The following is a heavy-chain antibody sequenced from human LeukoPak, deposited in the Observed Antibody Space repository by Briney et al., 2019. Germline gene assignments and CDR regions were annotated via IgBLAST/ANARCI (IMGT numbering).Heavy chain of an antibody. CDR2: IYPRDGST. CDR3: ARDQEAFDY. V-gene: IGHV1-46*01. Sequence: ASVKVSCKASGYSFTSNYIHWVRQAPGQGLEWMGMIYPRDGSTSYAQKFQGRVTVTRDTSTSTVHMVLSGLRSEDTAVYYCARDQEAFDYWGQGTLVTVSS. CDR1: GYSFTSNY. J-gene: IGHJ4*02.